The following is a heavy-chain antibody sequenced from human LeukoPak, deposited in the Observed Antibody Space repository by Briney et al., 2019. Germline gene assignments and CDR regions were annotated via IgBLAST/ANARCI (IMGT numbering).Heavy chain of an antibody. CDR1: GYSISSGHY. D-gene: IGHD1-26*01. J-gene: IGHJ4*02. V-gene: IGHV4-38-2*01. CDR2: IYHSGST. Sequence: SETLSLTCAVSGYSISSGHYWGWIRQPPGKGLEWIGSIYHSGSTYYNPSLKSRVTISVDTSKNQFSLKLSSVTAADTAVYYCARLNSGSYFPFDYWGQGTLVTVSS. CDR3: ARLNSGSYFPFDY.